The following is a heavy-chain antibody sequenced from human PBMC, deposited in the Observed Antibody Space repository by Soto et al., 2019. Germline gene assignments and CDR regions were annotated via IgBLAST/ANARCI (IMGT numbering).Heavy chain of an antibody. V-gene: IGHV3-13*01. CDR2: IGTAGDT. Sequence: PGGSLRLSCAASGFTFSSYDMHWVRQATGKGLEWVSAIGTAGDTYYPGSVKGRFTISRENAKNSLYLQMNSLRAGDTAVYYCARNRAYCSGGSCYYRGGYYYYMDVCGKGTTVTVSS. J-gene: IGHJ6*03. CDR1: GFTFSSYD. CDR3: ARNRAYCSGGSCYYRGGYYYYMDV. D-gene: IGHD2-15*01.